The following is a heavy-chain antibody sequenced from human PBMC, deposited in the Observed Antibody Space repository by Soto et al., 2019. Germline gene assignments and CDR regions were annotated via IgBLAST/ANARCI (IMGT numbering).Heavy chain of an antibody. V-gene: IGHV2-5*02. CDR2: IYWDDDK. CDR1: GFSLTTSGVG. J-gene: IGHJ4*02. D-gene: IGHD3-3*01. CDR3: AHRVLRTVFGLVTTTAIYFDF. Sequence: QITLNESGPTVVRPTETLTLTCRVSGFSLTTSGVGVRWVRQSPGKSPEWLALIYWDDDKRYSESLKSRLTITKDTSKNQVVLTVANLDPTDTATYYCAHRVLRTVFGLVTTTAIYFDFWGQGTPVAVSS.